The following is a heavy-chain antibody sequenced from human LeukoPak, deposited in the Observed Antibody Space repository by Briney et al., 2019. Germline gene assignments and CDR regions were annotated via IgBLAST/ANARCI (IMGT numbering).Heavy chain of an antibody. CDR1: GFTFSDYA. Sequence: GGSLRLSCAASGFTFSDYAMTWVRQAPGKGLEWVSAITNSRGTTYYADSVKGRFTISRDNSKNTLYLQMNSLRAEDTAVYYCAKDRSSSFSGFLEYWGQGTLVTVSS. D-gene: IGHD6-6*01. V-gene: IGHV3-23*01. CDR3: AKDRSSSFSGFLEY. J-gene: IGHJ4*02. CDR2: ITNSRGTT.